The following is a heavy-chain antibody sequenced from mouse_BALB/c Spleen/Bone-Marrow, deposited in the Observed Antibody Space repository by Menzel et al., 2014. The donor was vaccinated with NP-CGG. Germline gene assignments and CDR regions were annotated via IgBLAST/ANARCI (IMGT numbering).Heavy chain of an antibody. Sequence: VQLVESGAELAKPGASVKMSCKASGYTFSTYWMRWVKQRPGQGLEWIGYINPTTDYTEYNQKFKDKATLTADRSSSTAYMQLSSLTSEDSAVYYCARDVDYWGQGTTLTVSS. CDR2: INPTTDYT. J-gene: IGHJ2*01. CDR3: ARDVDY. V-gene: IGHV1-7*01. CDR1: GYTFSTYW.